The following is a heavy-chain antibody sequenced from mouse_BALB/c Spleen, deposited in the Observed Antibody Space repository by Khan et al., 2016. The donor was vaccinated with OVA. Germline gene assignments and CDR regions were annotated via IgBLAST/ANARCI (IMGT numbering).Heavy chain of an antibody. Sequence: EVELVESGGGLVQPGGSRKLSCAASGFTFSSFGMFWIRQAPEKGLEWVAYISSGSSTFYYADTVKGRFTISRDNPKNTRFLQMTSLRSEDTAMYYCARILGIYAMDYWGQGTSVTGSS. J-gene: IGHJ4*01. V-gene: IGHV5-17*02. D-gene: IGHD1-1*02. CDR2: ISSGSSTF. CDR3: ARILGIYAMDY. CDR1: GFTFSSFG.